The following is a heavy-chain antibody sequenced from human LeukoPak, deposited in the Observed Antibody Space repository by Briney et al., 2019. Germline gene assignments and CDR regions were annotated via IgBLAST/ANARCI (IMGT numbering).Heavy chain of an antibody. J-gene: IGHJ4*02. V-gene: IGHV4-34*01. CDR2: INHRGST. CDR3: AREVETVAGPFFDY. D-gene: IGHD6-19*01. CDR1: GGSFSGYY. Sequence: PSETLSLTCAVYGGSFSGYYWSWTRQPPGKGLEWIGEINHRGSTNYNPSLKSRVTISVDTSKNQFSLKLSSVTAADTAVYYCAREVETVAGPFFDYWGQGTLVTVSS.